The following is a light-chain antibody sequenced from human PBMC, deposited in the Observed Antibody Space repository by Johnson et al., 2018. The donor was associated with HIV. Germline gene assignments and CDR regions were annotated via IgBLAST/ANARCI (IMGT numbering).Light chain of an antibody. CDR1: SSNIGNNY. Sequence: QAVLTQPPSVSAAPGQKVTISCSGSSSNIGNNYVSWYQQLPGTAPKLLIYENNKRPSVIPDRFSGSKSGTSATLGITGPQPGDEADYYCGTWDSSLSAGVVGTGTKVTVL. J-gene: IGLJ1*01. CDR3: GTWDSSLSAGV. V-gene: IGLV1-51*02. CDR2: ENN.